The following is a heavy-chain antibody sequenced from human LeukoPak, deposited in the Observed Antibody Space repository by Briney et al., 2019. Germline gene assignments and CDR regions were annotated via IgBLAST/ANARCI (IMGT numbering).Heavy chain of an antibody. CDR3: AKDIDGYSSGSFDY. Sequence: PGGSLRLSCAASRFTFDDYDMHWVRQAPGEGGEWVSYISWSSGSIGYADSVKGRFTISRDNAKNSLYLQMNSLRAEDTALYYCAKDIDGYSSGSFDYWGQGTLVTVSS. D-gene: IGHD6-19*01. CDR1: RFTFDDYD. J-gene: IGHJ4*02. V-gene: IGHV3-9*01. CDR2: ISWSSGSI.